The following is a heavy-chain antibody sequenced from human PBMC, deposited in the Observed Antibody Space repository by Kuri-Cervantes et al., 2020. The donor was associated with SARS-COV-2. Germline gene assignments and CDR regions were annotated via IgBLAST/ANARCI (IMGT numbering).Heavy chain of an antibody. CDR2: IIPIFGTA. Sequence: SVKVSCKASGGTFSSYAISWVRQAPGQGLEWMGGIIPIFGTANYAQKFQGRVTITADESTSTAYMELSSLRSEDTAVYYCARADYDFWSGYFGYYYYGMDVWGQGTTVTVSS. CDR3: ARADYDFWSGYFGYYYYGMDV. D-gene: IGHD3-3*01. J-gene: IGHJ6*02. CDR1: GGTFSSYA. V-gene: IGHV1-69*13.